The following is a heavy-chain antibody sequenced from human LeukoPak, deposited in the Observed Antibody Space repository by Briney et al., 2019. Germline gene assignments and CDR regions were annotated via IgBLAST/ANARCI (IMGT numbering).Heavy chain of an antibody. Sequence: GGSLRLSCTASGFTFGDYSMNWFRQAPGKGLEWVSAISGSGGSTYYADSVKGRFTISRDNSKNTLYLQMNSLRAEDTAVYYCAKDRGGQWELLLYYGMDVWDQGTTVTVSS. J-gene: IGHJ6*02. CDR1: GFTFGDYS. CDR2: ISGSGGST. D-gene: IGHD1-26*01. CDR3: AKDRGGQWELLLYYGMDV. V-gene: IGHV3-23*01.